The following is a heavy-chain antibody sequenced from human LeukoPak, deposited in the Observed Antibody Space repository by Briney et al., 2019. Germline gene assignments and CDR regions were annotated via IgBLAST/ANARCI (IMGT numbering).Heavy chain of an antibody. CDR3: ANDNGGGDCYFRY. CDR2: ISYDGSNK. CDR1: GFTFSSYG. Sequence: TGGSLRLSCAASGFTFSSYGMHWVRQAPGKGLEWVAVISYDGSNKYYADSVKGRFTISRDNSKNTLYLQMNSLRAEDTAVYYCANDNGGGDCYFRYWGQGTLVTVSS. J-gene: IGHJ4*02. V-gene: IGHV3-30*18. D-gene: IGHD2-21*02.